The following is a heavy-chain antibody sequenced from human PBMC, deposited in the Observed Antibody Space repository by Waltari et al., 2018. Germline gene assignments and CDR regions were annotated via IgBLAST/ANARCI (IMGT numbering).Heavy chain of an antibody. CDR2: INLRGKT. Sequence: QVQLQQWGAGLLKPSETLSLTCAIPAGSFGGSYGSWIRQDPGQGLEWIAEINLRGKTDYNPSLRSRVTMSVDTSKNQFSLKLSSVTAADTAVYYCASGPGGYYFESWGLGTLVTVSS. CDR3: ASGPGGYYFES. D-gene: IGHD3-16*01. V-gene: IGHV4-34*02. CDR1: AGSFGGSY. J-gene: IGHJ4*02.